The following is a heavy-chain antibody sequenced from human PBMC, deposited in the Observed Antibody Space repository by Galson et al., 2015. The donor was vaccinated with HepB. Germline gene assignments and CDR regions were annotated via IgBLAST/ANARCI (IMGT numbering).Heavy chain of an antibody. V-gene: IGHV4-4*07. D-gene: IGHD4-17*01. CDR2: IDTGGST. CDR1: GGSISSSY. J-gene: IGHJ6*02. Sequence: LSLTCTVSGGSISSSYWSWIRQPAGKGLEWIGRIDTGGSTNYNPSLRSRVTMSVDTSKNQFSLKVTSVTAADTAVYYCARDEYGDYYQYGMDVWGQGTTVTVSS. CDR3: ARDEYGDYYQYGMDV.